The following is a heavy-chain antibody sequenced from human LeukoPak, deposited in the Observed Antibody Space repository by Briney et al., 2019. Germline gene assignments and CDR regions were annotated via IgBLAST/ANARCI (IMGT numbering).Heavy chain of an antibody. J-gene: IGHJ4*02. V-gene: IGHV4-38-2*02. CDR2: IYHSGST. CDR1: GYSISSGYY. CDR3: ARDGYRTVGDY. D-gene: IGHD5-18*01. Sequence: SETLSLTCTVSGYSISSGYYWGWIRQPPGKGLEWIGSIYHSGSTYYNPSLKSRVTISVDTSKNQFSLKLTSVTAADTAIYYCARDGYRTVGDYWGQGTLVTVSS.